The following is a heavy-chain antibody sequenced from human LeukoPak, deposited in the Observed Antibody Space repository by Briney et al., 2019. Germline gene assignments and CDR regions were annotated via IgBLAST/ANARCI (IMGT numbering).Heavy chain of an antibody. D-gene: IGHD2-15*01. J-gene: IGHJ4*02. CDR3: AKEYCGGGRCKDDFFDY. Sequence: GGALRVSCAASGFTFSTSGMHWVRQAPGKGLEWVAVISYDENTKYYADSVKGRFTISRDNSKNTLYLQMNSLRAENTAVYYCAKEYCGGGRCKDDFFDYWGQGTLATVSS. CDR1: GFTFSTSG. V-gene: IGHV3-30*18. CDR2: ISYDENTK.